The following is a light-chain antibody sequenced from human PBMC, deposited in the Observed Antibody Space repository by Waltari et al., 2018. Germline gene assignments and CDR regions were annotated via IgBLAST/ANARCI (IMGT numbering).Light chain of an antibody. CDR3: QQRRNWPLT. J-gene: IGKJ4*01. Sequence: EIVLTQSPAILSFSPGERATISCRASQSVGTYLAWYQQRPGQSPRLLIYDVSNRATGIPARFSGSGSETDFTLTISSLQPEDFAVYYCQQRRNWPLTFGGGTRVQI. V-gene: IGKV3-11*01. CDR2: DVS. CDR1: QSVGTY.